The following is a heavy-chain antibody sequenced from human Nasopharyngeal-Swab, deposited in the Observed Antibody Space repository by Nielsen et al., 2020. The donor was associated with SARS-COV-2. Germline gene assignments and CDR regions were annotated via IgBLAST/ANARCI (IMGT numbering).Heavy chain of an antibody. V-gene: IGHV4-39*01. D-gene: IGHD6-13*01. J-gene: IGHJ2*01. CDR2: IYYSGST. CDR3: ARHSSWYLTYYWYFDL. CDR1: GGSISSSSYY. Sequence: SETLSLTCTVSGGSISSSSYYWGWIRQPPGKGLEWIGSIYYSGSTYYNPSLKSRVTISVDTSKNQFSLKLSSVTAADTAVYYCARHSSWYLTYYWYFDLWGRGTLVTVSS.